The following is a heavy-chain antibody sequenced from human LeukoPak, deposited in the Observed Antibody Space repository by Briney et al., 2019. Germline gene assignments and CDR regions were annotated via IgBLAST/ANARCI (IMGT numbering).Heavy chain of an antibody. J-gene: IGHJ4*02. V-gene: IGHV3-7*04. CDR2: ISQGGSEK. D-gene: IGHD3-22*01. Sequence: GGSLRLSCAASGFSFSSHWMSWVRQAPGKRLEWVANISQGGSEKYYVDSVKGRFTTSRDNAKNSLYLQMNRLKAEDTAVYYCARVDSDSSGYYTHWGQGTLVTVSS. CDR3: ARVDSDSSGYYTH. CDR1: GFSFSSHW.